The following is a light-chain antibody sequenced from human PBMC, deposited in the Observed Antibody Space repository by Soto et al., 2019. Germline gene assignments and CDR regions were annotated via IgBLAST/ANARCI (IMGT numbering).Light chain of an antibody. CDR2: GAS. CDR3: QQYGSSPLT. CDR1: QSLSSSY. J-gene: IGKJ4*01. Sequence: EIALTQSPGTLSLSPGERATFSCRARQSLSSSYLAWYQQKPGQAPRLLMYGASSRATGIPDRFSGRGSGTDFTLTISRLEPEDFAVYYCQQYGSSPLTFGGGTKVEIK. V-gene: IGKV3-20*01.